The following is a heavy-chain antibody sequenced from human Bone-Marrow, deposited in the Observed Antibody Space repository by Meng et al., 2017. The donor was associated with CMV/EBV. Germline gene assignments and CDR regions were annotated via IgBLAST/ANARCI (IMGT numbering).Heavy chain of an antibody. CDR2: IYYSGST. J-gene: IGHJ6*02. D-gene: IGHD3-3*01. CDR1: GGSISSGDYY. Sequence: SETLSLTCTVSGGSISSGDYYWSWIRQPPGKGLEWIGYIYYSGSTCYNPSLKSRVTISVDTSKNQFSLKLSSVTAADTAVYYCARDGYDFWSGLKYGMDVWGQGTTVTVSS. V-gene: IGHV4-30-4*08. CDR3: ARDGYDFWSGLKYGMDV.